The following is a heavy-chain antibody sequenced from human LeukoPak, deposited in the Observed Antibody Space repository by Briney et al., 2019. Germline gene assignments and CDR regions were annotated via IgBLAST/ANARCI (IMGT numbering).Heavy chain of an antibody. CDR1: GYTFSDYY. CDR3: TREDY. V-gene: IGHV1-2*02. Sequence: ASVKVSCKASGYTFSDYYIHWVRQAPGQGLEWMGWINPNTGGATYAQKFQGRVTVTRDTSISTAYMELSSLRSDDTAVYYCTREDYWGQGTLVTVSS. CDR2: INPNTGGA. J-gene: IGHJ4*02.